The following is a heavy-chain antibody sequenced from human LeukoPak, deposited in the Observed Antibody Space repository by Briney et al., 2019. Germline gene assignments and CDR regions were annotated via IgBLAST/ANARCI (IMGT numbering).Heavy chain of an antibody. D-gene: IGHD5-12*01. Sequence: GGSLRLSCEVSGFTFSSYSMTWVRQVPGKGLEWIAYLTSSRNTFYYADSVRGRFIISRDNARNSLFLQMNSLTVEDTAVYYCARSISGYDPLCAFWGQGTLVTVSS. CDR3: ARSISGYDPLCAF. V-gene: IGHV3-48*01. J-gene: IGHJ4*02. CDR2: LTSSRNTF. CDR1: GFTFSSYS.